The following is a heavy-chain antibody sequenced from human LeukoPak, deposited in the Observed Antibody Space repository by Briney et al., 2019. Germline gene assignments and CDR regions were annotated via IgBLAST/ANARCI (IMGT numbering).Heavy chain of an antibody. Sequence: SETLSLTCTVSGGSISSHDWTWIRQPAGKGLEWIGRIYISGSPNYNPSLKSRVTISVDTSKNQFSLKLTSVTAADTAVYYCARIRWLQLGYFDSWGQGTLVTVSS. J-gene: IGHJ4*02. CDR2: IYISGSP. CDR3: ARIRWLQLGYFDS. CDR1: GGSISSHD. D-gene: IGHD5-24*01. V-gene: IGHV4-4*07.